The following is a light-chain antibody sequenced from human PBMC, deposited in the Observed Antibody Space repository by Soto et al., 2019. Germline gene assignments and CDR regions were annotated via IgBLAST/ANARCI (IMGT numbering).Light chain of an antibody. Sequence: QSALTQPASVSGFPGQSITISCTGTSSDIGGYDYVSWYQQHPGKAPKLIIYDVSGRPSGVSNRFSGSKSANTASLPISGLQAEDEADYHCSSYTSTSAPYVFGTGTKLTVL. J-gene: IGLJ1*01. V-gene: IGLV2-14*03. CDR2: DVS. CDR3: SSYTSTSAPYV. CDR1: SSDIGGYDY.